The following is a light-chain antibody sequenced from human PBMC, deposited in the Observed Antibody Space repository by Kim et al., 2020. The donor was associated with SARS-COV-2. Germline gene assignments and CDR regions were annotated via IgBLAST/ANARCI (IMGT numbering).Light chain of an antibody. Sequence: EIVLTQSPATLSLSPGERATLSCRASQSFNSYLAWYQQKPGQAPRLLIYDTSNRATGIPARFSGSGSGTDFTLTISSLEPEDFAVYYCQQRTTWPLLTFGGGTKLEI. CDR1: QSFNSY. J-gene: IGKJ4*01. CDR3: QQRTTWPLLT. V-gene: IGKV3-11*01. CDR2: DTS.